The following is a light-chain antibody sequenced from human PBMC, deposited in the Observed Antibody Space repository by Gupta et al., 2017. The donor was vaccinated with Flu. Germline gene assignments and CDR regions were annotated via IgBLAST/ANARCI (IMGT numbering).Light chain of an antibody. CDR3: GSFADGRYV. J-gene: IGLJ1*01. CDR2: EVR. Sequence: QAVTISCTGSNSDVGGYNYVSWYRHHPGSGPHLIVYEVRRRPSGVPDRFSGSKSVTTASLTVLGREAEDEDDYYCGSFADGRYVFGSGTKVTVL. V-gene: IGLV2-8*01. CDR1: NSDVGGYNY.